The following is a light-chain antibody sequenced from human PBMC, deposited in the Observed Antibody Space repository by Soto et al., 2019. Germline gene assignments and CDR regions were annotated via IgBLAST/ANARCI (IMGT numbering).Light chain of an antibody. CDR3: ASYAGSNNYV. CDR1: SSDVGGYNY. Sequence: QSVLTQPPSASGSPGQSVTISCTGTSSDVGGYNYVSWYQQHPGKAPKVLIYEVTKWPSGVPGRFSGSKSGDTASLTVSGLQSEDEATYYCASYAGSNNYVFGTGTKLTVL. CDR2: EVT. V-gene: IGLV2-8*01. J-gene: IGLJ1*01.